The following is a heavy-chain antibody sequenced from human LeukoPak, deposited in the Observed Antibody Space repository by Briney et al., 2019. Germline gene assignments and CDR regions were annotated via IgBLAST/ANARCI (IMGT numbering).Heavy chain of an antibody. D-gene: IGHD3-3*01. CDR3: ARAATGYDFWSGSFDY. CDR1: GYTFTSYY. V-gene: IGHV1-46*01. CDR2: INPSGGST. J-gene: IGHJ4*02. Sequence: ASVKVSCKASGYTFTSYYMHWVRQAPGQGLEWMGIINPSGGSTSYAQKFQGRVTMTRDTSTSTVYMELSSLRSEDTAVYYCARAATGYDFWSGSFDYWGQGTLVTV.